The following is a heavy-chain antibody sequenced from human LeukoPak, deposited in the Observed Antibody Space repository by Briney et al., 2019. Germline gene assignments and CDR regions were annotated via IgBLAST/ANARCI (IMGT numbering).Heavy chain of an antibody. CDR3: ARTRLERRPPRGYGMDV. CDR1: GGSFSGYY. J-gene: IGHJ6*02. Sequence: PSETLSLTCAVYGGSFSGYYWSWIRQPPGKGLEWIGEINHSGSTNYNPSLKSRVTISVDTSKNQFPLKLSSVTAADTAVYYCARTRLERRPPRGYGMDVWGQGTTVTVSS. D-gene: IGHD1-1*01. CDR2: INHSGST. V-gene: IGHV4-34*01.